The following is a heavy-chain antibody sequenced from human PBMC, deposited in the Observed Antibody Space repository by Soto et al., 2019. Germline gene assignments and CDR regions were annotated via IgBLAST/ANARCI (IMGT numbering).Heavy chain of an antibody. Sequence: PGGSLRLSCTASGFRFDIYAMNWVRKAPGKGPEWIAVISGSGATTYHADSVKGRFTISRANSKTTLFLNMATLRAEDTAAFYCGKASSAHNVVVVSSPRAAGFDFWGRGTLVTVSS. J-gene: IGHJ4*02. D-gene: IGHD2-21*01. V-gene: IGHV3-23*01. CDR1: GFRFDIYA. CDR3: GKASSAHNVVVVSSPRAAGFDF. CDR2: ISGSGATT.